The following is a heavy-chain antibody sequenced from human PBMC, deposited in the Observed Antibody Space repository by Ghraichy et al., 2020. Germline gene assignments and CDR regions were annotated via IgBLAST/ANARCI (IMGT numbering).Heavy chain of an antibody. CDR1: GFTFSSYA. V-gene: IGHV3-23*01. D-gene: IGHD3-3*01. CDR3: AKAGRATIFGVVIHPPDY. CDR2: ISGSGGST. J-gene: IGHJ4*02. Sequence: LSLTCAASGFTFSSYAMSWVRQAPGKGLEWVSAISGSGGSTYYADSVKGRFTISRDNSKNTLYLQMNSLRAEDTAVYYCAKAGRATIFGVVIHPPDYWGQGTLVTVSS.